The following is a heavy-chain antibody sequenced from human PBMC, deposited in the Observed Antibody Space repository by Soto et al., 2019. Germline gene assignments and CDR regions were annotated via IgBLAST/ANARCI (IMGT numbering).Heavy chain of an antibody. CDR2: IGTAGDT. CDR3: ARTPSGSYGEGDAFDI. Sequence: GGSLRLSCAASGFTFSSYDMHWVRQATGKGLEWVSAIGTAGDTYYPGSVKGGFTISRENANNSLYLQINSRRAEDTAVYYCARTPSGSYGEGDAFDIWGQGTMVTVSS. CDR1: GFTFSSYD. J-gene: IGHJ3*02. D-gene: IGHD1-26*01. V-gene: IGHV3-13*01.